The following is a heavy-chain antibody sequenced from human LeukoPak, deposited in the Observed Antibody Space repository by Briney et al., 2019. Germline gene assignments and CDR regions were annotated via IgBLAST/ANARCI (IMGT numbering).Heavy chain of an antibody. J-gene: IGHJ6*03. CDR1: GFTFSSYS. D-gene: IGHD5-24*01. Sequence: GGSLRLSCAASGFTFSSYSMNWVRQAPGKGLEWVSSISSSSSYIYYSDSVKGRFTISRDNAKNSLYLQMNSLRVEDTAVYYCARSPPVRATIGRGYYYYYMDVWGKGTTVTVSS. CDR2: ISSSSSYI. V-gene: IGHV3-21*01. CDR3: ARSPPVRATIGRGYYYYYMDV.